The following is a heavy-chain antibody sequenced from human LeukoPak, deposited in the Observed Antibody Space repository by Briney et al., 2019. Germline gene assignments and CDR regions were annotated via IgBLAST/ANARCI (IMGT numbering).Heavy chain of an antibody. Sequence: GGSLRLSCAASGFTFSNYAMSWVRQAPGKGLQWVSGISATGGSTYYADSVKGRFTVSRDRSKSSLYLQMNSLRVEDTAVYFCAREYYYDSSGYSVDYYYYGMDVWGQGTTVTVSS. V-gene: IGHV3-23*01. CDR2: ISATGGST. J-gene: IGHJ6*02. D-gene: IGHD3-22*01. CDR3: AREYYYDSSGYSVDYYYYGMDV. CDR1: GFTFSNYA.